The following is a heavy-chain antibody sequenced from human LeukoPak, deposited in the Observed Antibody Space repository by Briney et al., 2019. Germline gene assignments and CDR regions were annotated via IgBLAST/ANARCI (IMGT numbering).Heavy chain of an antibody. CDR3: ARAYYDSSGYYPYNAFDI. V-gene: IGHV1-69*13. D-gene: IGHD3-22*01. CDR1: GGTFSSYA. CDR2: IIPIFGTA. J-gene: IGHJ3*02. Sequence: SVKVSCKAPGGTFSSYAISWVRQAPGQGLEWMGGIIPIFGTANYAQKFQGRVTITADESTSTAYIELSSLRSEDTAVYYCARAYYDSSGYYPYNAFDIWGQGTMVTVSS.